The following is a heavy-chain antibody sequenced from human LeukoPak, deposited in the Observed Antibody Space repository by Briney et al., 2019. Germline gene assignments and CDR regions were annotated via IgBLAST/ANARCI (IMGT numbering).Heavy chain of an antibody. D-gene: IGHD1-26*01. CDR1: GGSISNYH. J-gene: IGHJ3*02. CDR2: MYSSGST. V-gene: IGHV4-4*07. Sequence: SETLSLTCTVSGGSISNYHWSWIRQPAGKGLEWIGRMYSSGSTNQNPSLKSRVTISVDTSKNQFSLKLSSVTAADTAVYYCARERRSGSSQTTDAFDIWGQGTMVTVSS. CDR3: ARERRSGSSQTTDAFDI.